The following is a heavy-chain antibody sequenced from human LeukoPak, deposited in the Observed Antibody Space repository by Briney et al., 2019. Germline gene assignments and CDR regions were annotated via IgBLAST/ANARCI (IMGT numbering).Heavy chain of an antibody. CDR3: AKGLVRYSGYDFGDY. Sequence: PGGSLRLSCAAAGFTVSSDHMSWVRQAPGKGLEWVSVIYSGGTTYYADSVKGRFTISRDNSKNTLYLQMNSLRAEDTAVYYCAKGLVRYSGYDFGDYWGQGTLVTVSS. CDR1: GFTVSSDH. D-gene: IGHD5-12*01. J-gene: IGHJ4*02. V-gene: IGHV3-66*01. CDR2: IYSGGTT.